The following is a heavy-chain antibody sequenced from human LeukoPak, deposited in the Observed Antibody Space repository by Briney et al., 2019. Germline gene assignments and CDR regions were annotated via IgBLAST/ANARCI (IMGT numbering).Heavy chain of an antibody. CDR3: ARHVYVRSHTPAFDI. CDR2: INHSGST. CDR1: GGSFSGYY. Sequence: SETLSLTCAVYGGSFSGYYWSWIRQPPGKGLEWIGEINHSGSTNYNPSLKSRVTISVDTSKNQFSLKLSSVTAADTAVYYCARHVYVRSHTPAFDIWGQGTMVTVSS. D-gene: IGHD2-8*01. J-gene: IGHJ3*02. V-gene: IGHV4-34*01.